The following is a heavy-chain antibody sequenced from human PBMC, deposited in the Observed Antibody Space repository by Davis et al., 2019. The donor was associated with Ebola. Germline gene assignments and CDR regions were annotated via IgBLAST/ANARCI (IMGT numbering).Heavy chain of an antibody. V-gene: IGHV4-59*08. CDR1: GGSISSYY. D-gene: IGHD3-9*01. J-gene: IGHJ2*01. CDR3: ARPKKGASTYYDILTGYGDWYFDL. CDR2: IYYSGST. Sequence: PSETLSLTCTVSGGSISSYYWSWIRQPPGKGLEWIGYIYYSGSTNYNPSLKSRVTISVDTSKNQFSLKLSSVTAADTAVYYCARPKKGASTYYDILTGYGDWYFDLWGRGTLVTVSS.